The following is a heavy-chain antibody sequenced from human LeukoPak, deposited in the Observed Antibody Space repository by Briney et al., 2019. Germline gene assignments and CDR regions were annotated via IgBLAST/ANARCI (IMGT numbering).Heavy chain of an antibody. CDR1: GFTFSSYS. D-gene: IGHD3-22*01. CDR2: ISSSSSYI. J-gene: IGHJ3*02. V-gene: IGHV3-21*01. CDR3: ARVGGSYYYDSSGYYHEGDAFDI. Sequence: KPGGSLRLSCAASGFTFSSYSMNWVRQAPGKGLGWVSSISSSSSYIYYADSVKGRFTISRDNAKNSLYLQMNSLRAEDTAVYYCARVGGSYYYDSSGYYHEGDAFDIWGQGTMVTVSS.